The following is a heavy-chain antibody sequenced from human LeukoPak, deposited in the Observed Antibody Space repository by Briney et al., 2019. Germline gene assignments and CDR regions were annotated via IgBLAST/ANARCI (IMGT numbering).Heavy chain of an antibody. V-gene: IGHV4-34*01. Sequence: PSETLSLTCAVYGGSFSGYYWSWIRQPPGKGLERIGEINHSGSTNYNPSLKSRVTISVDTSKNQFSLKLSSVTAADTSVYYCARAKRGVMVRGVIMGPNWFDPWGQGTLVTVSS. CDR3: ARAKRGVMVRGVIMGPNWFDP. CDR2: INHSGST. CDR1: GGSFSGYY. D-gene: IGHD3-10*01. J-gene: IGHJ5*02.